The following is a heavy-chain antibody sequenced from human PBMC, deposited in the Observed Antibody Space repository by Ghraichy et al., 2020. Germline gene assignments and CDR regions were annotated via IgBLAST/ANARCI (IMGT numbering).Heavy chain of an antibody. CDR2: IYYSGST. J-gene: IGHJ5*02. CDR1: GGSISSYY. Sequence: SETLSLTCTVSGGSISSYYWSWIRQPPGKGLEWIGYIYYSGSTNYNPSLKSRVTISVDTSKNQFSLKLSSVTAADTAVYYCARREGGASWDYYGSGSGNDNWFDPWGQGTLVTVSS. D-gene: IGHD3-10*01. CDR3: ARREGGASWDYYGSGSGNDNWFDP. V-gene: IGHV4-59*01.